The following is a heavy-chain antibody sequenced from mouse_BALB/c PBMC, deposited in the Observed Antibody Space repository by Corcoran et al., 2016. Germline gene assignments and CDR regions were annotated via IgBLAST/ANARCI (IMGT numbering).Heavy chain of an antibody. CDR3: ARGLYDGYYVDY. Sequence: EVQLQQSGAELVKPGASVKLSCTASGFNIKDTYMHWVKQRPEQGLEWIGRIDPANGNTKYDPKFQGKATITADTSSNTAYLQLSSLTSEDTAVYYCARGLYDGYYVDYWGQGTTLTVSS. D-gene: IGHD2-3*01. CDR2: IDPANGNT. V-gene: IGHV14-3*02. J-gene: IGHJ2*01. CDR1: GFNIKDTY.